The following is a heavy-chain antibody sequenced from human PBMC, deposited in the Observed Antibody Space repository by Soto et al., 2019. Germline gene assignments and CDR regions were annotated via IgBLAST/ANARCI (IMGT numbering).Heavy chain of an antibody. J-gene: IGHJ6*03. CDR2: IYPGDSDT. Sequence: GESLKISCKGSGYSFTSYWICWVRQMPGKGLEWMGIIYPGDSDTRYSPSFQGQVTISADKSISTAYLQWSSLKASDTAMYYCARGGSNDNYYYYYMDVWGKGTTVTVSS. CDR1: GYSFTSYW. D-gene: IGHD1-1*01. V-gene: IGHV5-51*01. CDR3: ARGGSNDNYYYYYMDV.